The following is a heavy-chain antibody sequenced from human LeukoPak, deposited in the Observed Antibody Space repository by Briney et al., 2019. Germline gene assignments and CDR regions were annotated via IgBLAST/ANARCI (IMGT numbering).Heavy chain of an antibody. J-gene: IGHJ4*02. CDR1: GFTFSTYS. D-gene: IGHD3-22*01. CDR2: ISSSSYI. CDR3: ARKGYYYDSSGYLPPYYFDY. Sequence: GGSLRLSCAASGFTFSTYSMNWVRQAPGKGLEWVSSISSSSYIYYADSVQGRFTISRDNARNSLFLQMNSLRAEDTAVYYCARKGYYYDSSGYLPPYYFDYWGQGTLVTVSS. V-gene: IGHV3-21*04.